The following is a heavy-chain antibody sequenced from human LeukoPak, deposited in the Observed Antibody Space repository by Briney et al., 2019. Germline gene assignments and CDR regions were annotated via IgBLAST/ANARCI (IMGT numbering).Heavy chain of an antibody. V-gene: IGHV3-11*01. CDR1: GFTFSDYY. CDR2: ISSIGSTI. D-gene: IGHD6-6*01. CDR3: AREEVDSNSYYYSMDV. J-gene: IGHJ6*02. Sequence: GGSLRRSCAASGFTFSDYYMSWTRQAPGKGREWVSYISSIGSTIYYADSVKGRFTISRDNAKNTLYLQMNGLRAEDTAVYYCAREEVDSNSYYYSMDVWGQGTTVTVSS.